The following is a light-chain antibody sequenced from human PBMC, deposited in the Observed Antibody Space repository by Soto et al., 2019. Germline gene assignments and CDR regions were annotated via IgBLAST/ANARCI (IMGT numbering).Light chain of an antibody. CDR1: HSVSSY. J-gene: IGKJ2*01. Sequence: EIILTQSPATLSLSPGERATLSCRASHSVSSYLAWYQEKPGQPPRLLISEASHRATGIPARFSSSGSGTDFTLPISSLEPEDFAVYFCHQRYSLPHTFGQGTKLEI. CDR2: EAS. V-gene: IGKV3-11*01. CDR3: HQRYSLPHT.